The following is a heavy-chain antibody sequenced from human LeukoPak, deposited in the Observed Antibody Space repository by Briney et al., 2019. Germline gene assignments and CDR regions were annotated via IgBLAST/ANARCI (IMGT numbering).Heavy chain of an antibody. CDR2: ISGSGGST. D-gene: IGHD3-3*01. J-gene: IGHJ6*03. CDR3: AKANGVVVSGNYYYVDV. V-gene: IGHV3-23*01. Sequence: PGGSLRLSCAASGFTFSSYAMNWVRQAPGKGLEWVSAISGSGGSTYYADSVKGRFTISRDNSKNTLYLQMNSLRAEDTAVYYCAKANGVVVSGNYYYVDVWGKGTTVTVS. CDR1: GFTFSSYA.